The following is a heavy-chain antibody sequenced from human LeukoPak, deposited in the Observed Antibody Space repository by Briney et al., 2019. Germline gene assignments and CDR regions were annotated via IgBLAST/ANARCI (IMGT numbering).Heavy chain of an antibody. CDR2: ISSSGSTI. CDR1: GFTFSSYE. V-gene: IGHV3-48*03. Sequence: PGGSLRLSCAASGFTFSSYEMNWVRQAPGKGLEWVSYISSSGSTIYYADSVKGRFTISRDNAKNSLYLQMNSLRAEDTAVYYCAREMPSYGPRSYYYGMDVWGQGTTVTVSS. CDR3: AREMPSYGPRSYYYGMDV. D-gene: IGHD2-2*01. J-gene: IGHJ6*02.